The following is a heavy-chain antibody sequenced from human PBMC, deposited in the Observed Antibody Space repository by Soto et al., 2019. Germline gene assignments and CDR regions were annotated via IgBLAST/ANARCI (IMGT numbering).Heavy chain of an antibody. CDR2: ITRDGSST. V-gene: IGHV3-64*02. J-gene: IGHJ4*02. CDR3: ARGSEGWFGEFWL. D-gene: IGHD3-10*01. Sequence: PGGSLRLSCAVSGFTFSNFAMHWVRQPPGEGLEYIASITRDGSSTQYADSVRARFTISRDNSKNTLYLQMGSLRAEDMADCARGSEGWFGEFWLWGQGTLVTVSS. CDR1: GFTFSNFA.